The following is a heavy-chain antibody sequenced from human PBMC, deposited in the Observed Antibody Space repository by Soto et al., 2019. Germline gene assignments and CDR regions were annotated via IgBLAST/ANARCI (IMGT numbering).Heavy chain of an antibody. CDR3: ARGTEGSWVWWLTH. D-gene: IGHD5-12*01. CDR1: GFTFSSYW. V-gene: IGHV3-74*01. CDR2: INSDGSAT. Sequence: HPGGSLRLSCAASGFTFSSYWMHWVRQTPGKRLVCVARINSDGSATTYADSVKGRFTISRDNAKNTVSLQMNSLRAEDTAMYYCARGTEGSWVWWLTHWGQGTPVTVSS. J-gene: IGHJ4*02.